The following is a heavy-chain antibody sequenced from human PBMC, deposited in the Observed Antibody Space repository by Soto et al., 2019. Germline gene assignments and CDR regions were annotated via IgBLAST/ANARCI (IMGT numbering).Heavy chain of an antibody. CDR2: IIPIFGTA. Sequence: QVQLVQSGAEVNKPGSSVKVSCKASGGTFSSYAISWVRQAPGQGLEWMGGIIPIFGTANYAQKFQGRVTLTADESKSTAYMELSSLRSEDTAVYYCASRPYSRGWPKGRAMSDYFDYWGQGTLVTVSA. CDR1: GGTFSSYA. CDR3: ASRPYSRGWPKGRAMSDYFDY. V-gene: IGHV1-69*01. D-gene: IGHD6-19*01. J-gene: IGHJ4*02.